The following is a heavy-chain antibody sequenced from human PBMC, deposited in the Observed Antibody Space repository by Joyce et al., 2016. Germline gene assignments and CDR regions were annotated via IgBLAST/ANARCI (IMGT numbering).Heavy chain of an antibody. J-gene: IGHJ6*03. CDR1: GFSLDTRVVR. CDR3: AHSRYASGSYPDYSFYYSMDV. Sequence: QITLKESGPTLVKPTQTLTLTCNFTGFSLDTRVVRVGWVRQPPGKALEWLALIYWDNDKRYSPSLQSRLTIGKDTSKNQVGLTMTNVDPVDTATYYCAHSRYASGSYPDYSFYYSMDVWGKGTTVTVSS. CDR2: IYWDNDK. V-gene: IGHV2-5*02. D-gene: IGHD3-10*01.